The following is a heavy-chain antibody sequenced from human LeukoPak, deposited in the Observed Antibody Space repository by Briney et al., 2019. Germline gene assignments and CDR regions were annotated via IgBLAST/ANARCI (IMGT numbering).Heavy chain of an antibody. J-gene: IGHJ6*03. CDR3: ARDLSPLYARYYYYYMDV. Sequence: PSETLSLTCTVSGDSFSSYSLSWIRQPAGMALEWIGRMYTSGSTIYNPSLKSRVTMSVDTSKNQFSLRLSSVTAADTAVYYCARDLSPLYARYYYYYMDVWGKGTTVTVSS. D-gene: IGHD5/OR15-5a*01. CDR1: GDSFSSYS. CDR2: MYTSGST. V-gene: IGHV4-4*07.